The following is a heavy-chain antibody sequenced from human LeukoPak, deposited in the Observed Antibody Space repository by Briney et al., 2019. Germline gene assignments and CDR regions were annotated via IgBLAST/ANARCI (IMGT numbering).Heavy chain of an antibody. Sequence: ASVKVSCKASGYTFTGYYMHWVRQAPGQGLEWMGWISPNNGDTNYAQKFQGRVTMTRDTSISTAYMELSRLRSDDTAVYYCARDRAGMTPVHNWFDPWGQGTLVTVSS. CDR3: ARDRAGMTPVHNWFDP. CDR1: GYTFTGYY. CDR2: ISPNNGDT. D-gene: IGHD1-14*01. J-gene: IGHJ5*02. V-gene: IGHV1-2*02.